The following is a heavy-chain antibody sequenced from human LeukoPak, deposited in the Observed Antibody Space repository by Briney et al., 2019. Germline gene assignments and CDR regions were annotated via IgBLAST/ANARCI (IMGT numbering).Heavy chain of an antibody. J-gene: IGHJ4*02. Sequence: SETLSLTCAVSGISISSGYFWGWIRQPPGKGLEWIGSIYESGSTFYNPSVKSRLTISLDMSNNQFSLNLSSLTAADTAVYFCTGEKAGTIVDYWGQGTLVTVSS. D-gene: IGHD6-13*01. CDR1: GISISSGYF. CDR2: IYESGST. V-gene: IGHV4-38-2*02. CDR3: TGEKAGTIVDY.